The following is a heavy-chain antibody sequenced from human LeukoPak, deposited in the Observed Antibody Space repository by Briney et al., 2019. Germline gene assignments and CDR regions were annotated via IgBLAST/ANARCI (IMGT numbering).Heavy chain of an antibody. CDR3: ASPRGYSYGPTGGAFDI. Sequence: GGSLRLSCAASGFTFSSYEMNWVRQAPGKGLEWVSYISSSGSTIYYADSVKGRFTISRDNAKNSLYLQMNSLRAEDTAVYYCASPRGYSYGPTGGAFDIWGQGTMVTVSS. V-gene: IGHV3-48*03. CDR2: ISSSGSTI. D-gene: IGHD5-18*01. J-gene: IGHJ3*02. CDR1: GFTFSSYE.